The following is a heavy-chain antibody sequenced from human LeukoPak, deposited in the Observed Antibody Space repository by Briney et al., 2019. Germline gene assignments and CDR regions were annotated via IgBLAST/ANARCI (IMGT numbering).Heavy chain of an antibody. D-gene: IGHD4/OR15-4a*01. CDR3: ARRAGAYSHPYDY. J-gene: IGHJ4*02. CDR2: INQDGSEK. CDR1: GVSFSRYL. V-gene: IGHV3-7*03. Sequence: GGALRLSCAASGVSFSRYLMSWVRHAPGKGLEWVAHINQDGSEKNYVESVKGRFTISRDNDKNSLYQQTNSLRAEDTAVYYCARRAGAYSHPYDYWGQGTLVTGSS.